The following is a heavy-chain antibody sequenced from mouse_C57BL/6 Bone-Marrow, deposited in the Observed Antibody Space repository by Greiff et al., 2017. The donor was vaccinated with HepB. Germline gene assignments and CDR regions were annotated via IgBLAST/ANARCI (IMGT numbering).Heavy chain of an antibody. Sequence: EVMLVESGGGLVKPGGSLKLSCAASGFTFSSYAMSWVRQTPEKRLEWVATISDGGSYTYYPDNVKGRFTISRDNAKNNLYLQMSHLKSEDTAMYYCARYYSNYVEAMDYWGQGTSVTVSS. CDR2: ISDGGSYT. D-gene: IGHD2-5*01. V-gene: IGHV5-4*03. CDR1: GFTFSSYA. CDR3: ARYYSNYVEAMDY. J-gene: IGHJ4*01.